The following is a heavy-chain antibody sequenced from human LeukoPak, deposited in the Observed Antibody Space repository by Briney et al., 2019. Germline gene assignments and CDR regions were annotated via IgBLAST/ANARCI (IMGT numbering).Heavy chain of an antibody. V-gene: IGHV3-23*01. CDR3: AKGSSYDYVWGSYRPPFDY. CDR1: GFTFSSYA. CDR2: ISGSGGST. Sequence: GGSLRLSCAASGFTFSSYAMSWVRQAPGKGLEWVSAISGSGGSTYYADSVKGRFTISRDNSKNTLYLQMNSLRAEDTAVYYCAKGSSYDYVWGSYRPPFDYWGQGTLVTVSS. D-gene: IGHD3-16*02. J-gene: IGHJ4*02.